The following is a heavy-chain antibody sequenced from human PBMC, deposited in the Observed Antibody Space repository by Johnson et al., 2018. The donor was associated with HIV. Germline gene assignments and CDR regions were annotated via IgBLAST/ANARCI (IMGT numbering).Heavy chain of an antibody. D-gene: IGHD3-22*01. J-gene: IGHJ3*01. CDR3: ARGGYYYDGDGAFDF. CDR2: TSSNGDRT. Sequence: VQLVESGGGVVQPGRSLRLSCVASGFTFSSFSMHWVRQAPGKGLEYVSTTSSNGDRTYYANSVKGRFIISRDNSENTLYLQMGSLRAEDMAVYYCARGGYYYDGDGAFDFWGQGTMVTVSS. CDR1: GFTFSSFS. V-gene: IGHV3-64*01.